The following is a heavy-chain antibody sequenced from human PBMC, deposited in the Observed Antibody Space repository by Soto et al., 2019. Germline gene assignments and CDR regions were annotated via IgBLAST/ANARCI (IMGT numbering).Heavy chain of an antibody. CDR3: ASAKIGDYFQVY. J-gene: IGHJ4*02. CDR1: GFTFSGXW. Sequence: EVQLVESGGGLVQPGGSLRLSXAVXGFTFSGXWMHWVRQAPGKGLVWVSRINSDGSTTSYADSVKGRFTISRDNAKNTLYLQMDSLRAEDTAVYFCASAKIGDYFQVYWGQGTLVTVSS. CDR2: INSDGSTT. V-gene: IGHV3-74*01. D-gene: IGHD4-17*01.